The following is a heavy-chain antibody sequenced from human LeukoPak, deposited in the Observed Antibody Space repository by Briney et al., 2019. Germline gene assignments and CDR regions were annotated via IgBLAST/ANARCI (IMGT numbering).Heavy chain of an antibody. CDR3: ARSSGFGFYYYYMDV. CDR1: GYTFTSYD. Sequence: GASVKVSCKASGYTFTSYDINWVRHATGQGLEWMGWMNPNRGNTGYAQKLQGRVTMTRDTSISTAYMELSSLRSEDTAVYYCARSSGFGFYYYYMDVWGKGTTVTVSS. J-gene: IGHJ6*03. CDR2: MNPNRGNT. V-gene: IGHV1-8*01. D-gene: IGHD3-10*01.